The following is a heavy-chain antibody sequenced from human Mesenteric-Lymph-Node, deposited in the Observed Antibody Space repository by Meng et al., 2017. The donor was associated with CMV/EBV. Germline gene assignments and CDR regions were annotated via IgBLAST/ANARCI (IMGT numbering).Heavy chain of an antibody. V-gene: IGHV4-31*03. CDR3: ARDGCSSTSCPIDY. J-gene: IGHJ4*02. CDR1: GGSISSGVYY. CDR2: IYYSGRT. D-gene: IGHD2-2*01. Sequence: SETLSLTCTVSGGSISSGVYYWSWIRQHPGKGLEWIGYIYYSGRTYYNPSLKSRVTISVDTSKNQFSLKLSSVTAADTAVYYWARDGCSSTSCPIDYWGQGTLVTVSS.